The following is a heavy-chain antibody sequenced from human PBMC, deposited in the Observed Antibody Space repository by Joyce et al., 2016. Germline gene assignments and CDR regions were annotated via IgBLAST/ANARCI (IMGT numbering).Heavy chain of an antibody. D-gene: IGHD6-19*01. V-gene: IGHV3-48*02. CDR2: ISSSSDTI. CDR1: GFTFSTYA. Sequence: EVQLVESGGGLVQPGGSLRLSCAASGFTFSTYAMNGARQAPGKGLEWVSYISSSSDTIYYADSVKGRFTISSDNAKNSLYLHMNSLRDEDTAVYYCARDLWLVPVSSYYFDYWGQGTLVTVSS. J-gene: IGHJ4*02. CDR3: ARDLWLVPVSSYYFDY.